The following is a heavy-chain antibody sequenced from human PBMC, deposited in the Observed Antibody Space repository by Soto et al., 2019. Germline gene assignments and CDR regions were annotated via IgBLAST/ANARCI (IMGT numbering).Heavy chain of an antibody. CDR1: DYTFASDG. Sequence: GASVKVSCKASDYTFASDGVSWVRQAPGQGLEWMGWISAYTGNTNYAQKFQGRVTLTTDTSTSTAYMELRSLTSDDTALYYCARDVDERLTGYYIPFDYWGQGTQVTVSS. V-gene: IGHV1-18*01. CDR3: ARDVDERLTGYYIPFDY. CDR2: ISAYTGNT. D-gene: IGHD3-9*01. J-gene: IGHJ4*02.